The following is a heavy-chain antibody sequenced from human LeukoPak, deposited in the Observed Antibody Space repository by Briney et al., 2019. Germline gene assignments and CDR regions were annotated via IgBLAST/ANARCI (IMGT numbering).Heavy chain of an antibody. V-gene: IGHV3-23*01. Sequence: GGSQRLSCEASGFTINTYAIYWVRQAPGKGLEWVSGICGSGGCTYYADSVKGRFTISRDNSKNTVYLQMNSLTADDTAVYYCAKTTVGYSSGRYPGWPADCWGQGTLVTVSS. CDR1: GFTINTYA. J-gene: IGHJ4*02. D-gene: IGHD6-19*01. CDR2: ICGSGGCT. CDR3: AKTTVGYSSGRYPGWPADC.